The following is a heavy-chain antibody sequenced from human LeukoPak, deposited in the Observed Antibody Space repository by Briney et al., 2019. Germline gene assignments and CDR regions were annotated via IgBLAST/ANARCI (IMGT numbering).Heavy chain of an antibody. J-gene: IGHJ4*02. CDR1: GGSISSYY. CDR2: IYYSGST. D-gene: IGHD1-26*01. Sequence: KPSETLSLTCTVSGGSISSYYWSWIRQPPGKGLEWIGYIYYSGSTNYNPSLKSRVTISVDTSKNQFSLKLSSVTAADTAVYYCARGFMGGGSYDWGQGTLVTVSS. CDR3: ARGFMGGGSYD. V-gene: IGHV4-59*08.